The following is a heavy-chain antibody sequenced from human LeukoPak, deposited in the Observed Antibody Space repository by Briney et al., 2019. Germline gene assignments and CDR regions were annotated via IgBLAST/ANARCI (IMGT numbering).Heavy chain of an antibody. V-gene: IGHV3-48*01. CDR3: ARERAYGTQDYLDY. D-gene: IGHD1-1*01. Sequence: GGSLRLSCAASKFIFGDYSMNWVRQAPGKGLEWISYISGSSGTTYYADSVRGRFTISRDNAKNSLFLQMNSLRAEDTAVYYCARERAYGTQDYLDYWGQGTRVTVSS. J-gene: IGHJ4*02. CDR2: ISGSSGTT. CDR1: KFIFGDYS.